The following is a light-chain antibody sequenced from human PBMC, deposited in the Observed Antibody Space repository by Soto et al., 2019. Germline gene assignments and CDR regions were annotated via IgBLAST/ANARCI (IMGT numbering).Light chain of an antibody. CDR1: SSNIGSDS. Sequence: QSVLTQPPSASGTPGQRVTISCSGSSSNIGSDSVNWYQQLPGTAPKLLIYRNNQRPSGVPDRLSGSKSGTSASLAISGLQSEDEAAYYCAAWDDSLNGVVFGGGTKLTVL. CDR2: RNN. V-gene: IGLV1-44*01. CDR3: AAWDDSLNGVV. J-gene: IGLJ2*01.